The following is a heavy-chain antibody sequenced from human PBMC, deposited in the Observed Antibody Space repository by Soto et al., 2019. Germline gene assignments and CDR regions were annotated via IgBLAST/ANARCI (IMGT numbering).Heavy chain of an antibody. D-gene: IGHD3-3*01. Sequence: ASVKVSCKASGYTFTGYYMHWVRQAPGQGLEWMGWINPNSGGTNYAQKFQGWVTMTRDTSISTAYMELSRLRSDDTAVYYCARDNNVTIFGVVITFWFDPWGQGTLVTVSS. CDR3: ARDNNVTIFGVVITFWFDP. CDR2: INPNSGGT. V-gene: IGHV1-2*04. CDR1: GYTFTGYY. J-gene: IGHJ5*02.